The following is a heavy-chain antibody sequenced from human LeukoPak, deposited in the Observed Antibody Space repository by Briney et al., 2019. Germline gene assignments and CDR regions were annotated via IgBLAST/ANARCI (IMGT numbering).Heavy chain of an antibody. Sequence: SVKVSCKGSGGTFSSYAISWVRQAPGQGLEWMGRIIPILGIANYAQKFQGRVTITADKSTSTAYMELSSLRSEHTAVYYCARAPPYDILTGYYPVWGQGTLVTVSS. D-gene: IGHD3-9*01. CDR2: IIPILGIA. CDR1: GGTFSSYA. V-gene: IGHV1-69*04. J-gene: IGHJ4*02. CDR3: ARAPPYDILTGYYPV.